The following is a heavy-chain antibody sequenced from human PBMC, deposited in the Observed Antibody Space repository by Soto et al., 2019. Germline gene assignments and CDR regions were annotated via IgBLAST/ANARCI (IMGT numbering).Heavy chain of an antibody. CDR3: AGALENPYFYYGLNV. V-gene: IGHV3-30*03. D-gene: IGHD1-1*01. CDR1: GFSFSSYG. CDR2: TTYDGGIK. J-gene: IGHJ6*02. Sequence: PGGSLRLSCAASGFSFSSYGMEWVRLAPGKGLEWVAATTYDGGIKHYVDSVKGRFTISRDNSKNTLYLQMNSLRVEDTATYYCAGALENPYFYYGLNVWGQVTKGTF.